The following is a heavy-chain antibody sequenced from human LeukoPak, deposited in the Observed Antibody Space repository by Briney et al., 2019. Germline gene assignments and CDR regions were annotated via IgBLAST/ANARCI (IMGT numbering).Heavy chain of an antibody. Sequence: GESLKIACKGSGYSFTSYWIGWVRQMPGKGLEWMGITYPGDSDTRYSPSFQGQVTISADKSISTAYLQWSSLKASDTAMYYCARHGWGYDFWSGYYHHWGQGTLVTVSS. CDR3: ARHGWGYDFWSGYYHH. CDR1: GYSFTSYW. V-gene: IGHV5-51*01. D-gene: IGHD3-3*01. J-gene: IGHJ1*01. CDR2: TYPGDSDT.